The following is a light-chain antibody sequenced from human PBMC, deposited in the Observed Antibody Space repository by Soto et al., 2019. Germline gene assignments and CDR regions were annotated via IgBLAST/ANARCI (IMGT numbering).Light chain of an antibody. CDR3: QQYGSSTET. V-gene: IGKV3-20*01. Sequence: ERVMTQSPATLSVSPGRRPTLSYRASQSISGALAWYQQKPGQAPSLLIYGASSRATGIPDRFSGSGSGTEFTLTISRLEPEDFAVYYCQQYGSSTETFGQGTKVDIK. CDR1: QSISGA. CDR2: GAS. J-gene: IGKJ1*01.